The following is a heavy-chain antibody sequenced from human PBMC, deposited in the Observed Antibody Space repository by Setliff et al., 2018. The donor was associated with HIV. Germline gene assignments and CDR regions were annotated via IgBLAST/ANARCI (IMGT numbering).Heavy chain of an antibody. V-gene: IGHV5-51*01. J-gene: IGHJ3*02. CDR3: ARPTTYYYGSGSSHVDAFDI. CDR2: IYTGDSDT. Sequence: GESLKISCKGSGDSFTSYWIGWVRQMPGKGLEWMGIIYTGDSDTRYSPSFQGQVTISADKSIRTAYLQWSSLKASDTAMYYCARPTTYYYGSGSSHVDAFDIWGQGTMVTVSS. CDR1: GDSFTSYW. D-gene: IGHD3-10*01.